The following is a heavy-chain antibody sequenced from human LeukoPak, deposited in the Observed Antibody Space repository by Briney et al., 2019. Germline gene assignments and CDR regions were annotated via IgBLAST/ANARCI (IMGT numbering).Heavy chain of an antibody. CDR2: INHSGST. Sequence: PSETLSLTCAVYGGSFSGYYWSWIRQPPGKGLEWIGEINHSGSTNYNPSLKSRVTISVDTSKNQFSLKLSSVTAADTAVYYCAGKYYDFWSGYYPHYWGQGTLVTVSS. V-gene: IGHV4-34*09. CDR3: AGKYYDFWSGYYPHY. J-gene: IGHJ4*02. D-gene: IGHD3-3*01. CDR1: GGSFSGYY.